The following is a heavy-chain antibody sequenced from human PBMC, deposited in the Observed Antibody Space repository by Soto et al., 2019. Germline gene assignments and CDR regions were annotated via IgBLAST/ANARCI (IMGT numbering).Heavy chain of an antibody. CDR1: GGSISSYY. J-gene: IGHJ3*02. CDR2: IYYSGST. Sequence: PSETLSLTCTVSGGSISSYYWGWIRQPPGKGLEWIGYIYYSGSTNYNPSLKSRVTISVDTSKNQFSLKLSSVTAADTAVYYCARVLYYDFWSGYYDAFDIWGQGTMVTVS. V-gene: IGHV4-59*01. D-gene: IGHD3-3*01. CDR3: ARVLYYDFWSGYYDAFDI.